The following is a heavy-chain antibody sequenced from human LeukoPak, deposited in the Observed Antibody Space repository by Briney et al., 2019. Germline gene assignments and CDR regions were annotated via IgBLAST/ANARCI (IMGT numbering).Heavy chain of an antibody. CDR1: GGSISSFY. CDR2: ISYSGST. CDR3: ARGGSGYDWFDP. Sequence: SETLSLTCTVSGGSISSFYWSWIRQPPGKGLEWIGYISYSGSTNYNPSLKSRVTISVDTPKHQFSLKLRSVTAADTAVYYRARGGSGYDWFDPWGQGTLVTVSS. V-gene: IGHV4-59*01. J-gene: IGHJ5*02. D-gene: IGHD5-12*01.